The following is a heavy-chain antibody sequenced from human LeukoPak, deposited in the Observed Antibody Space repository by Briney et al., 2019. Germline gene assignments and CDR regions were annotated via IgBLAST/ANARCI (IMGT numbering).Heavy chain of an antibody. Sequence: PGGSLRLSCAASGFMFSSYGMHWVRRAPGKGLEWVSAISGSGGSTYYADSVKGRFTISRDNSKNTLYLQMNSLRAEDTAVYYCAKGTEMATEFDYWGQGTLVTVSS. V-gene: IGHV3-23*01. CDR1: GFMFSSYG. CDR3: AKGTEMATEFDY. J-gene: IGHJ4*02. CDR2: ISGSGGST. D-gene: IGHD5-24*01.